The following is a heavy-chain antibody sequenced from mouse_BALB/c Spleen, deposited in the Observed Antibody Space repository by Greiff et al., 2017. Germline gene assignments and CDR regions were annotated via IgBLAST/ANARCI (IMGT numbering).Heavy chain of an antibody. V-gene: IGHV1-82*01. CDR1: GYAFSSSW. Sequence: QVQLQQSGPELVKPGASVKISCKASGYAFSSSWMNWVKQRPGQGLEWIGRIYPGDGDTNYNGKFKGKATLTADKSSSTAYMQLSSLTSVDSAVYFCARGGDGYYDAMDYWGQGTSVTVSS. D-gene: IGHD2-3*01. J-gene: IGHJ4*01. CDR2: IYPGDGDT. CDR3: ARGGDGYYDAMDY.